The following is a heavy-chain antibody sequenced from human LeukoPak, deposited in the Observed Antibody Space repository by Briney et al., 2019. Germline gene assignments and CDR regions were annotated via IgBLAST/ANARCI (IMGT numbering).Heavy chain of an antibody. V-gene: IGHV3-23*01. D-gene: IGHD3-10*01. Sequence: GGSLRLSCAASGFTFSNAWMSWVRQAPGKGLEWVSAISGSGGSTYYADSVKGRFTISGDNSKNTLYLQMNSLRGEDTAVYYCATRGGYTMVRGVMEYYYYYMDVWGKGTTVTISS. CDR1: GFTFSNAW. CDR2: ISGSGGST. CDR3: ATRGGYTMVRGVMEYYYYYMDV. J-gene: IGHJ6*03.